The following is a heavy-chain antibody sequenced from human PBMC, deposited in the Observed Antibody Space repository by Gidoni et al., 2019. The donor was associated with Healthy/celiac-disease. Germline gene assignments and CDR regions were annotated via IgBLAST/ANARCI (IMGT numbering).Heavy chain of an antibody. CDR3: AKGAAAGTIFDY. CDR2: ISGSGGST. D-gene: IGHD6-13*01. CDR1: GFTFSSYA. J-gene: IGHJ4*02. Sequence: EVQLLESGGGLVQPGGSLRLSCPASGFTFSSYAMSWVRQAPGKGLGWVSAISGSGGSTYYADSVKGRFTISRDNSKNTLYLQMNSLRAEDTAVYYCAKGAAAGTIFDYWGQGTLVTVSS. V-gene: IGHV3-23*01.